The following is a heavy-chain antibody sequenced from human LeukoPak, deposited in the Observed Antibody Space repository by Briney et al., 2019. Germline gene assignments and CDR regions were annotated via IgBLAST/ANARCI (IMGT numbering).Heavy chain of an antibody. V-gene: IGHV3-48*04. Sequence: PGGSLRLSCATSGFXFTDYPINWVRQAPGKGLEWVSYISSSGSTLYYADSVKGRFTISRDNAKNSLYLQMNSLRAEDTALYYCARGSLSSGWYDYWGQGTLVTVSS. CDR2: ISSSGSTL. D-gene: IGHD6-19*01. CDR3: ARGSLSSGWYDY. CDR1: GFXFTDYP. J-gene: IGHJ4*02.